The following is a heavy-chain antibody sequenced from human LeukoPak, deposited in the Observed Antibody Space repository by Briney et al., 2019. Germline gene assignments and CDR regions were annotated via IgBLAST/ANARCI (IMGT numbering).Heavy chain of an antibody. Sequence: PSETLSLTCIVSGGSISSYYWSWIRQPPGKGLEWIGYICYSGSTNYNPSLKSRVTISVDTSRTQFSLKLSSVTAADTAVYYCARSGYSYGADAFDIWGQGTMVTVSS. CDR3: ARSGYSYGADAFDI. CDR2: ICYSGST. D-gene: IGHD5-18*01. CDR1: GGSISSYY. V-gene: IGHV4-59*01. J-gene: IGHJ3*02.